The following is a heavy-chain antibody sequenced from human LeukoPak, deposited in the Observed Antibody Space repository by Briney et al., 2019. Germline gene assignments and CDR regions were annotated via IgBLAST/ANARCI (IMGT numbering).Heavy chain of an antibody. Sequence: PSETLSLTCAVSGGSISSGGYSWSWIRQPPGKGLEWIGYIYHSGSTYYNPSLKSRVTISVDRSKNQFSLKLSSVTAADTAVYYCAREFDNWNYLPSGAFDIWGQGTMVTVSS. V-gene: IGHV4-30-2*01. CDR2: IYHSGST. CDR1: GGSISSGGYS. CDR3: AREFDNWNYLPSGAFDI. J-gene: IGHJ3*02. D-gene: IGHD1-7*01.